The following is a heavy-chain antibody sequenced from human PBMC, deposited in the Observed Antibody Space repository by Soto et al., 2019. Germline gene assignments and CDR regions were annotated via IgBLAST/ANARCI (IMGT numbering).Heavy chain of an antibody. CDR2: IWHDGNNK. J-gene: IGHJ6*02. CDR1: GFTFSNYG. V-gene: IGHV3-33*01. Sequence: FLRLSCAASGFTFSNYGMHWVRQAPGKGLEWVAIIWHDGNNKYYADSVRGRFIIASDNSKNRLYLQMNSLRAEDTAVYYCASDLVGASDSYGLDVWGQGTPVTVSS. CDR3: ASDLVGASDSYGLDV. D-gene: IGHD1-26*01.